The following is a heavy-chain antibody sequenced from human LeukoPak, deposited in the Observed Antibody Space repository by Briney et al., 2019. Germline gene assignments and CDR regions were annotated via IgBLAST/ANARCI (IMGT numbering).Heavy chain of an antibody. J-gene: IGHJ4*02. CDR1: GFTFSSYA. CDR2: ISGNGVST. CDR3: ARDASDIVVVPAAVGPFDL. Sequence: GGSLRLSCAASGFTFSSYAMSWVRRTPGKGLEYVSVISGNGVSTHYATSVKGRFTISRDNSKNTLYLQMGSLRAEDTAVYYCARDASDIVVVPAAVGPFDLWGQGTLVTVSS. V-gene: IGHV3-64*01. D-gene: IGHD2-2*01.